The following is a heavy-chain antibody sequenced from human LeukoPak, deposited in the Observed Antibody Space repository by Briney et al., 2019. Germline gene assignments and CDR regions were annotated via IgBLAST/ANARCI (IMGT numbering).Heavy chain of an antibody. CDR3: ARDAAGRDGYNYFDY. V-gene: IGHV3-53*01. Sequence: GGSLRLSCAASGFTVSSNYMSWVRQAPGKGPEWVSVIYSGGSTYYADSVKGRFTISRDNSKNTLYLQMNSLRAEDTAVYYCARDAAGRDGYNYFDYWGQGTLVTVSS. CDR2: IYSGGST. D-gene: IGHD5-24*01. CDR1: GFTVSSNY. J-gene: IGHJ4*02.